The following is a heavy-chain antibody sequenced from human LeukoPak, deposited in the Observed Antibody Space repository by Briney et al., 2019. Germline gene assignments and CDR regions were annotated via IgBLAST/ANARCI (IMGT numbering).Heavy chain of an antibody. CDR1: GYTFTNYG. D-gene: IGHD5-18*01. CDR2: ISAYNGNT. J-gene: IGHJ4*02. V-gene: IGHV1-18*04. Sequence: ASVKVSCKASGYTFTNYGISWVRQAPGQGLEWMGWISAYNGNTSYAQKLQGRVTMTTDTSTTTAYMELRSLRSDDTALYYCARDDPRYSYGGDYWGQGTLVTVSS. CDR3: ARDDPRYSYGGDY.